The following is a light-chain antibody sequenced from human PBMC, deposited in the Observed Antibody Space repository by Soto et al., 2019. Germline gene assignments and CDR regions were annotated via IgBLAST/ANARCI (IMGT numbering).Light chain of an antibody. CDR2: EGN. J-gene: IGLJ2*01. CDR1: NNDVEGYNL. Sequence: QSALTQPASVSGSPGRSVTISCTGTNNDVEGYNLVSWYQQHPGKAPKLMIYEGNKRPSGVSDRFSGSKSGNTASLTISGLQAADDADYYCCSYAGGVVFGGGTKLTVL. CDR3: CSYAGGVV. V-gene: IGLV2-23*01.